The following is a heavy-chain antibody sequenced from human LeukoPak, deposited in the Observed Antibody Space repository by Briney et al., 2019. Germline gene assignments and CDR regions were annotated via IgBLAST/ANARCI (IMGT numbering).Heavy chain of an antibody. Sequence: SETLSLTCTVSGGSISSSSYYWGWIRQPPGKGLEWIGSIYYSGSTYYNPSLKSRVTISVDTSKNQSSLKLSSVTAADTAVYYCARLQYCSGGSCYVYWYFDLWGRGTLVTVSS. V-gene: IGHV4-39*01. CDR2: IYYSGST. D-gene: IGHD2-15*01. CDR3: ARLQYCSGGSCYVYWYFDL. J-gene: IGHJ2*01. CDR1: GGSISSSSYY.